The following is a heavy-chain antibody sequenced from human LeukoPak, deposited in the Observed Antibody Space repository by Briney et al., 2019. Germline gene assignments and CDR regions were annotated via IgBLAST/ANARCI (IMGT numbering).Heavy chain of an antibody. J-gene: IGHJ5*02. Sequence: TSGTLSLTCAVSGGSINNSNWWTWVRQPPGKGLEWIGEIYHSGSTNYNPSLKSRVTISVDTSKNQFSLKLSSVTAADTAVYYCARGGGNARDSSGYLNWFDPWGQGTLVTVSS. V-gene: IGHV4-4*02. CDR3: ARGGGNARDSSGYLNWFDP. D-gene: IGHD3-22*01. CDR1: GGSINNSNW. CDR2: IYHSGST.